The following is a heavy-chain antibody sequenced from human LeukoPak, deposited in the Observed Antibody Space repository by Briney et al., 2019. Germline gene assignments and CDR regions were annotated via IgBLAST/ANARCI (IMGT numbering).Heavy chain of an antibody. J-gene: IGHJ6*02. CDR2: VNHSGST. V-gene: IGHV4-34*01. Sequence: SETLSLTCAVYGGSFSGYYWSWIRQPPGKGLEWIGEVNHSGSTNYNPSLKSRVTISVDTSKNQFSLKLSSVTAADTAVYYCARQKTAPPIYEYYGMDVWGQGTTVTVSS. CDR3: ARQKTAPPIYEYYGMDV. CDR1: GGSFSGYY. D-gene: IGHD3-9*01.